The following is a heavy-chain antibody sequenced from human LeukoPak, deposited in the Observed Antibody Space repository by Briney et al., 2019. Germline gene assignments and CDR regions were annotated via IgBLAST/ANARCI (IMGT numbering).Heavy chain of an antibody. CDR2: ITGSGDDA. V-gene: IGHV3-23*01. D-gene: IGHD1-26*01. Sequence: GWSLRLSSAASGFTFSNYGMSWLRQAPGKGLEWVSAITGSGDDAYYADSVHGRFTMSRDNSKSTLYLQMNSLRVEDTALYYCAKESTGSSPDYWGQGTLVTVSS. CDR1: GFTFSNYG. CDR3: AKESTGSSPDY. J-gene: IGHJ4*02.